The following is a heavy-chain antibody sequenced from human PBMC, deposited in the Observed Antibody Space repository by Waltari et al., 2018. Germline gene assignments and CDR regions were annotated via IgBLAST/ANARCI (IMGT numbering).Heavy chain of an antibody. V-gene: IGHV2-70*01. J-gene: IGHJ4*02. Sequence: QVTLRESGPALVKPTQTLTLTCTFPGFSLSPSGMCVSWIRQPPGKALEWLALIAWDDTKYYSTSLKTRLTISKDTSKNQVVLTMTNMDPLDTATYYCARIQGVATSYYFDYWGQGTLVTVSS. CDR1: GFSLSPSGMC. CDR2: IAWDDTK. CDR3: ARIQGVATSYYFDY. D-gene: IGHD5-12*01.